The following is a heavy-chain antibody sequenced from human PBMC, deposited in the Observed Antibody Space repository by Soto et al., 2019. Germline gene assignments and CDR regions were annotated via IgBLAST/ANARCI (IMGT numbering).Heavy chain of an antibody. D-gene: IGHD1-26*01. CDR2: IIPIIGTA. CDR1: GGTFSRYT. Sequence: QVQLVQSGAEVKKPGSSVRVSCKASGGTFSRYTISWVRQAPGQGLEWMGGIIPIIGTANYAQKFQGRVSISADEFTTTDYMEMSSLRSEDTAFYYCAREGGFRPWGLGTLVTVSS. V-gene: IGHV1-69*01. J-gene: IGHJ5*02. CDR3: AREGGFRP.